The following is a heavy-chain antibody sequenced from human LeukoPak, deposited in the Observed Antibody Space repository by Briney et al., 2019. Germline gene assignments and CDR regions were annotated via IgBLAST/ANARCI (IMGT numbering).Heavy chain of an antibody. Sequence: PGGSLRLSCVASGITVSRNHMSWVRQAPGKGLEWVSGIYSGGSTFDADSVKGRFTISRDHSKNTLYLQMNSLRAEDTALYYCAKGGYDYIEVGYFDSWGQGTLVTVSS. J-gene: IGHJ4*02. CDR2: IYSGGST. CDR3: AKGGYDYIEVGYFDS. V-gene: IGHV3-53*01. D-gene: IGHD5-12*01. CDR1: GITVSRNH.